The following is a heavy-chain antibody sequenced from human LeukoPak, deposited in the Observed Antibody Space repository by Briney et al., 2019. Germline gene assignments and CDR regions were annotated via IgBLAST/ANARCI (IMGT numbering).Heavy chain of an antibody. V-gene: IGHV3-53*01. Sequence: SGGSLRLSCAASGFTVSSNYMSWVRQAPGKGLEWVSVIYSGGSTYHADSVKGRFTISRDNSKNTLYLQMNSLRAEDTAVYYCARDPYCSSTSCQFDYWGQGTLVTVSS. J-gene: IGHJ4*02. CDR1: GFTVSSNY. CDR2: IYSGGST. D-gene: IGHD2-2*01. CDR3: ARDPYCSSTSCQFDY.